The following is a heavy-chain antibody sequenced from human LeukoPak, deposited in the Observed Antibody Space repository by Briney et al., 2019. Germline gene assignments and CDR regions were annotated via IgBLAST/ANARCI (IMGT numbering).Heavy chain of an antibody. D-gene: IGHD5-18*01. Sequence: PGRSLRLSCAASGFTFDDYAMHWVRQAPGKGLEWVSGISWNSGSIGYADSVKGRFTISRDNAKNFLYLQMNSLRAEDTALYYCAKDIDSYGLNGMDVWGQGTTVTVSS. CDR1: GFTFDDYA. V-gene: IGHV3-9*01. CDR3: AKDIDSYGLNGMDV. J-gene: IGHJ6*02. CDR2: ISWNSGSI.